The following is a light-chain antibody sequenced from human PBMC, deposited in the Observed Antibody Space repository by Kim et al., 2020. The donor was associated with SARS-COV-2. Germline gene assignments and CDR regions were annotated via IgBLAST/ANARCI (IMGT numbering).Light chain of an antibody. CDR3: QAWDSSPV. J-gene: IGLJ2*01. Sequence: SYELTQPPSVSVSPGQTASITCSGDKLGDKYACWYQQKPGQSPVLVIYQDSKRPSGIPERFSGSNSGNTATLTISGTQAMDEADYYCQAWDSSPVFGVGT. CDR1: KLGDKY. V-gene: IGLV3-1*01. CDR2: QDS.